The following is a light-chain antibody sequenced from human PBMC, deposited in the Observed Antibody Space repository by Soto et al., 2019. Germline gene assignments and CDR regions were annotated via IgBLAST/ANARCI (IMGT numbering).Light chain of an antibody. CDR1: ISDVGGYNY. Sequence: SVLTKPSSLSGSPGQSITIACTGTISDVGGYNYVSWYQQHPGKAPKVMIYEVSNRSSGVSNRFSGSKSGNTASLTISGLQAEDEADYYCSSYTSSTTLVFGTGTKVTVL. J-gene: IGLJ1*01. V-gene: IGLV2-14*01. CDR2: EVS. CDR3: SSYTSSTTLV.